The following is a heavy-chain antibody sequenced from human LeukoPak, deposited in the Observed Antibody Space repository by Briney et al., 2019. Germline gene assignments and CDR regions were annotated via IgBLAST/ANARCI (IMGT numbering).Heavy chain of an antibody. V-gene: IGHV3-21*01. Sequence: PGGSLRLSCAASGFTFSSYSMNWVRQAPGKGLEWVSSISSSSSYIYYADSVKGRFTISRDNAKNSLYLQMNSLRAEDTAMYYCARAVSGDYQFDYWGQGTLVTVSS. D-gene: IGHD4-17*01. J-gene: IGHJ4*02. CDR2: ISSSSSYI. CDR1: GFTFSSYS. CDR3: ARAVSGDYQFDY.